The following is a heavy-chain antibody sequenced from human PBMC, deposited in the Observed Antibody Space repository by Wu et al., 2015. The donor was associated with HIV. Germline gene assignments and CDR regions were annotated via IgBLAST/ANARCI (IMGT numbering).Heavy chain of an antibody. CDR1: GYTFTSYY. V-gene: IGHV1-46*01. J-gene: IGHJ6*02. D-gene: IGHD2-15*01. Sequence: QVHLVQSGAEVKKPGASVKVSCKTSGYTFTSYYMHWVRQAPGQGLEWMGIINPSGGSTNYAQKFQGRVTMTRDTSTSTVYMELSSLRSEDTAVYYCARDTGGGFGYYGMDVWGQGTTVTVSS. CDR3: ARDTGGGFGYYGMDV. CDR2: INPSGGST.